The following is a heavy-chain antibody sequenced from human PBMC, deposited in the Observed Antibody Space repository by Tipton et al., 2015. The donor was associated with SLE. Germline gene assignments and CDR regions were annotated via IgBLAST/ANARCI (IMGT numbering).Heavy chain of an antibody. CDR3: ARDWDDYGDYWASYYGMDV. CDR1: GYTFTSNG. J-gene: IGHJ6*02. D-gene: IGHD4-17*01. CDR2: ISAYNGNT. Sequence: QLVQSGAEVKKPGASVKVSCKASGYTFTSNGISWVRQAPGQGLEWMGWISAYNGNTNYAQKVQGRVTMTTDTSTSTAYMELRSLRSDDTAVYYCARDWDDYGDYWASYYGMDVWGQGTTVTVSS. V-gene: IGHV1-18*01.